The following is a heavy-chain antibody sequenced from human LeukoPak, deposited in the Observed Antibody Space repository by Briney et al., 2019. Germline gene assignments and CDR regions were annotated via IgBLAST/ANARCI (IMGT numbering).Heavy chain of an antibody. CDR1: GFTFSSYS. Sequence: GGSLRLSCAASGFTFSSYSMNWVREAPGKGLEWVSSISSSSSYIYYADSVKGRFTISRDNAKNSLYLQMNSLRAEDTAVYYCAREPGDILTGLRWYGMDVWGQGTTVTVSS. D-gene: IGHD3-9*01. J-gene: IGHJ6*02. V-gene: IGHV3-21*01. CDR2: ISSSSSYI. CDR3: AREPGDILTGLRWYGMDV.